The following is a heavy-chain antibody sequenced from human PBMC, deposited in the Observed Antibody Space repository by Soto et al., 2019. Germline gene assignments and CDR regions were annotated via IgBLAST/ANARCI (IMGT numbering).Heavy chain of an antibody. D-gene: IGHD1-20*01. CDR2: ISYDGSNK. Sequence: QVQLVESGGGVVQPGRSLRLSCAASGFTFSSYGIHWVRQAPGKGLEWVAVISYDGSNKYYADSVKGRFTISRDNSKNTLSQQMNSLRAEDTAVYYCAKGYYYYDYWGQGTLVTVSS. CDR3: AKGYYYYDY. V-gene: IGHV3-30*18. J-gene: IGHJ4*02. CDR1: GFTFSSYG.